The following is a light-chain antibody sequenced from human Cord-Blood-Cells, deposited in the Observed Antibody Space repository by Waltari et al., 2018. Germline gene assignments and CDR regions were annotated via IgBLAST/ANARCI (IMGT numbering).Light chain of an antibody. CDR1: SSDVGGHNY. CDR3: SSYTSSSTE. V-gene: IGLV2-14*03. CDR2: DVS. J-gene: IGLJ3*02. Sequence: QSALTQPASVSGSPGQSITISCTGTSSDVGGHNYVSWYQQHQGKAPTLMIYDVSNRPSGFSNRFSGYKSGNTASLTISGLQAEDEADYYCSSYTSSSTEFGGGTKLTVL.